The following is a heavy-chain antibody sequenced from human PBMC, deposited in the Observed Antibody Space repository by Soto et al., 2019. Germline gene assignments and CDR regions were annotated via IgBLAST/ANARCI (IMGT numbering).Heavy chain of an antibody. D-gene: IGHD3-10*01. Sequence: PGGSRRLSCAASGFTFSSYTMIWVRQAPGKGLEWVSSITSSSSYIYYADSVKGRFTISRDNAKNSLFLQMNSLRAEDTAVYFCAREIGSGSIYYFDYWGQGTLVTVSS. CDR2: ITSSSSYI. CDR1: GFTFSSYT. CDR3: AREIGSGSIYYFDY. V-gene: IGHV3-21*01. J-gene: IGHJ4*02.